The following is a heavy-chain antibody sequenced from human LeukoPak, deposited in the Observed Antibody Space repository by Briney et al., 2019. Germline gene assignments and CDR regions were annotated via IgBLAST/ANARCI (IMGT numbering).Heavy chain of an antibody. V-gene: IGHV4-59*01. CDR3: ARDSPRTSDAFDI. Sequence: SETLSLTCTASGGSISSYSWSWIRQPPGKGLEWIGYIYYSGSTNYNPSLKSRVTISVDTSKNQFSLKLSSVTAADTAVYYCARDSPRTSDAFDIWGQGTMVTVSS. CDR2: IYYSGST. D-gene: IGHD2-2*01. CDR1: GGSISSYS. J-gene: IGHJ3*02.